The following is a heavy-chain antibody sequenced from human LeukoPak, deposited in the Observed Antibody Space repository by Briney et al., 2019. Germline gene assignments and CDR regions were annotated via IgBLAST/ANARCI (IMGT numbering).Heavy chain of an antibody. Sequence: SETLSLTCTVSGGSISSHFWSWIRQPPGKGLEWIAYIYYSGSTNYSGSTDYNPSLKSRVTISVDTSKKQFSLELSSVTAGDTAVYYCARQTMTTADAFDIWGQGTMVTVSS. V-gene: IGHV4-59*08. J-gene: IGHJ3*02. CDR1: GGSISSHF. D-gene: IGHD4-17*01. CDR2: IYYSGSTNYSGST. CDR3: ARQTMTTADAFDI.